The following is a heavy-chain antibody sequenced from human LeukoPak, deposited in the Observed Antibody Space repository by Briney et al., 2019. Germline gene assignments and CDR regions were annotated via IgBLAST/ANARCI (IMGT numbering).Heavy chain of an antibody. V-gene: IGHV3-48*01. CDR2: ISSRSSTI. D-gene: IGHD6-19*01. J-gene: IGHJ4*02. CDR1: GFIFNNYG. CDR3: AKDPSFLGIAVAGTDFDY. Sequence: GGSLRLSCAASGFIFNNYGMNWIRQAPGKGLEWISYISSRSSTILYADSVRGRFTISRDNDKNSLFLQMHSLTSEDTAVYYCAKDPSFLGIAVAGTDFDYWGQGTLVTVSS.